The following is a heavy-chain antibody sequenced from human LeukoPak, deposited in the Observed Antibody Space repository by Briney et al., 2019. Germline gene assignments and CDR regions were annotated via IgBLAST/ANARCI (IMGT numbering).Heavy chain of an antibody. CDR2: IDPSGGST. D-gene: IGHD1-1*01. CDR3: TRDKSGTTQGDSDY. J-gene: IGHJ4*02. CDR1: GYTFTRYY. Sequence: ASVKVSCKASGYTFTRYYMHWVRQAPGQGLEWMGIIDPSGGSTSYAQKFQGRVTMARDTSTSTVYMDLSSLRSEDTAVYYCTRDKSGTTQGDSDYWGQGTLVTVSS. V-gene: IGHV1-46*01.